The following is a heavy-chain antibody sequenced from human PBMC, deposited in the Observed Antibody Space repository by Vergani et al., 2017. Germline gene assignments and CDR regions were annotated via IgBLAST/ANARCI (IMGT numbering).Heavy chain of an antibody. CDR1: GFTFSSYA. CDR2: IYSGGST. J-gene: IGHJ6*03. CDR3: AREAGRPGGGYYYYYMDV. Sequence: EVQLLESGGGLVQPGGSLRLSCAASGFTFSSYAMSWFRQAPGKGLEWVSVIYSGGSTYYADSVKGRFTISRDNSKNSLYLQMNSLRAEDTAVYYCAREAGRPGGGYYYYYMDVWGKGTTVTVSS. D-gene: IGHD3-10*01. V-gene: IGHV3-23*03.